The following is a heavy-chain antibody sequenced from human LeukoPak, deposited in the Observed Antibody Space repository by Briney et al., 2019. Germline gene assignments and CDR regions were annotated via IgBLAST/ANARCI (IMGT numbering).Heavy chain of an antibody. CDR2: TSYIGNI. D-gene: IGHD2-2*01. CDR1: GGPFSNYY. J-gene: IGHJ4*02. Sequence: SETLSLTCTDSGGPFSNYYWTWIRQSPGKGLEWIGSTSYIGNINYNPSLKTRVTISVESSKGQFSLKLSSVTAADTAVYYCARRGVPLKVYYFDSWGQGTLVTVSS. CDR3: ARRGVPLKVYYFDS. V-gene: IGHV4-59*08.